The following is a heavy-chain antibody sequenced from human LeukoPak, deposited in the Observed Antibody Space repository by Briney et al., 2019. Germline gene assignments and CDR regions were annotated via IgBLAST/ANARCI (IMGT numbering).Heavy chain of an antibody. CDR2: MNPNSGNT. D-gene: IGHD1-26*01. CDR3: ARVGRVGATHEVLDY. Sequence: ASVKVSCKASGYTFTSYGIDWVRQATGQGLEWMGWMNPNSGNTGYAQKFQARVTMTRNTSISTAYMELSRLRSEDAAVYYCARVGRVGATHEVLDYWGQGTLVTVSS. CDR1: GYTFTSYG. V-gene: IGHV1-8*01. J-gene: IGHJ4*02.